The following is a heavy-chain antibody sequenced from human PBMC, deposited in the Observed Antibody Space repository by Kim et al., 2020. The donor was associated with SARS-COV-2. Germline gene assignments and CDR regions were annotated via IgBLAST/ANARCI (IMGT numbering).Heavy chain of an antibody. Sequence: GGSLRLSCAASGFTFDDYAMHWVRQAPGKGLEWVSLISGDGGSTYYADSVKGRFTISRDNSKNSLYLQMNSLRTEDTALYYCAKDMLGASSSLSMDVWGKGTTVTVSS. V-gene: IGHV3-43*02. CDR1: GFTFDDYA. CDR3: AKDMLGASSSLSMDV. J-gene: IGHJ6*03. D-gene: IGHD6-13*01. CDR2: ISGDGGST.